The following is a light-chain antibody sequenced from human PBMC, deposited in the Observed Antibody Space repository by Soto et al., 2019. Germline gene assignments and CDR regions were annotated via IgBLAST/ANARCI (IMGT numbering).Light chain of an antibody. J-gene: IGLJ2*01. Sequence: QSVLTQPPSVSGAPGQRVTISCTGSSSNIGSGYDVYWYQQLPGSAPKLLIYKNSNRPSGVPDRFSGSKSDTSASLAITGLQAEDEADYYCQSYDTSLTGVVFGEGTKLTVL. CDR2: KNS. CDR3: QSYDTSLTGVV. CDR1: SSNIGSGYD. V-gene: IGLV1-40*01.